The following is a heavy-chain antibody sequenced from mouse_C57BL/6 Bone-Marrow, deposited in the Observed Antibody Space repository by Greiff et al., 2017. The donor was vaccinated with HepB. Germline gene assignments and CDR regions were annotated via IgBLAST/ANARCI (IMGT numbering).Heavy chain of an antibody. D-gene: IGHD1-1*01. V-gene: IGHV2-2*01. J-gene: IGHJ2*01. CDR3: ARNRYYGSSPFDY. CDR2: IWSGGST. CDR1: GFSLTSYG. Sequence: VMLVESGPGLVQPSQSLSITCTVSGFSLTSYGVHWVRQSPGKGLEWLGVIWSGGSTDYNAAFISRLSISKDNSKSQVFFKMNSLQADDTAIYYYARNRYYGSSPFDYWGQGTTLTVSS.